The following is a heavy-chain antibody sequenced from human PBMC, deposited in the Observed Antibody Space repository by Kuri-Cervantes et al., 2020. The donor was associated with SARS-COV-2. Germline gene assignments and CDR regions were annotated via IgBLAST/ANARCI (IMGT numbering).Heavy chain of an antibody. D-gene: IGHD3-3*01. Sequence: LSLTCAASGFTFSNYGMHWVRQAPGKGLEWVAVISYNGSNEYYADSVKGRFTISRDNSKNTLYLQVNSLRAEDTSVYYCARGDFWNGYYNWYFDLWGRGTLVTVSS. CDR1: GFTFSNYG. V-gene: IGHV3-30*03. CDR3: ARGDFWNGYYNWYFDL. CDR2: ISYNGSNE. J-gene: IGHJ2*01.